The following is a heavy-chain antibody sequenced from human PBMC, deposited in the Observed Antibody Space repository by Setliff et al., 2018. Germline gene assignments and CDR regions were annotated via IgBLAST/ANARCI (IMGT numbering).Heavy chain of an antibody. CDR3: VRSLRYYDWRLDS. CDR1: SGSIRKSSYY. CDR2: IHSVGTT. J-gene: IGHJ4*02. Sequence: SETLSLTCTVSSGSIRKSSYYWGWIRQPPGKGLEWIGSIHSVGTTFNNPSLKSRVATSVDPSKNEFSLTLTSVTAADTAVYYCVRSLRYYDWRLDSWGQGTLVTVSS. D-gene: IGHD3-9*01. V-gene: IGHV4-39*01.